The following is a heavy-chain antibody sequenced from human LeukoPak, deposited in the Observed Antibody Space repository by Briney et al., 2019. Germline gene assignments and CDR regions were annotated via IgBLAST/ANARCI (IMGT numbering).Heavy chain of an antibody. Sequence: GESLKISGKGSGYSFTSYWIGWVRQMPGKGLEWMGIIYPGDSDTRYSPSFQGQVTISADKSISTAYLQWSSLKASDTAMYYCARYGVGATTRSRLGYYFDYWGQGTLVTVSS. D-gene: IGHD1-26*01. CDR1: GYSFTSYW. CDR2: IYPGDSDT. CDR3: ARYGVGATTRSRLGYYFDY. J-gene: IGHJ4*02. V-gene: IGHV5-51*01.